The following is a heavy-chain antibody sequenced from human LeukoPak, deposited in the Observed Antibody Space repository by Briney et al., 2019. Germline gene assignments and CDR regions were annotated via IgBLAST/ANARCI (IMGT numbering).Heavy chain of an antibody. Sequence: SETLSLTCTVSGGSISSGGYYWSWIRQPPGKGLEWIGYIYYSGSTNYNPSLKSRVTISVDTSKNQFSLKLSSVTAADTAVYYCARAPGGSYLYFDYWGQGTLVTVSS. D-gene: IGHD1-26*01. CDR2: IYYSGST. CDR1: GGSISSGGYY. V-gene: IGHV4-61*08. CDR3: ARAPGGSYLYFDY. J-gene: IGHJ4*02.